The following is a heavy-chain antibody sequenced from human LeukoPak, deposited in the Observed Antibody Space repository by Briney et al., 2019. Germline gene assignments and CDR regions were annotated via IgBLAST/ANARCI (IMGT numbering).Heavy chain of an antibody. CDR2: IYYSGST. CDR3: ASEVVVVVAATRNWFDP. Sequence: SEALSLTCTVSGGSISSSSYYWGWIRQPPGKGLEWIGSIYYSGSTYYNPSLKSRVTISVDTSKNQFSLKLSSVTAADTAVYYCASEVVVVVAATRNWFDPWGQGTLVTVSS. D-gene: IGHD2-15*01. J-gene: IGHJ5*02. CDR1: GGSISSSSYY. V-gene: IGHV4-39*07.